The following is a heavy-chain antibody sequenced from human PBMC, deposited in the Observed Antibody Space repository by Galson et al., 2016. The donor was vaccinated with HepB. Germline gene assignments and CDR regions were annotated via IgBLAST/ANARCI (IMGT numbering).Heavy chain of an antibody. CDR1: GFTFSDYY. CDR2: TSDKARSYTT. CDR3: PKSSVNTLGAFDV. D-gene: IGHD3-22*01. V-gene: IGHV3-72*01. J-gene: IGHJ3*01. Sequence: SLRLSCAASGFTFSDYYMDWIRQAPGKGLEWIGRTSDKARSYTTGYSASVKGRFTISRDNSKKSMYLQMNSLKTEDTAVYYCPKSSVNTLGAFDVWGQGTMVTVSS.